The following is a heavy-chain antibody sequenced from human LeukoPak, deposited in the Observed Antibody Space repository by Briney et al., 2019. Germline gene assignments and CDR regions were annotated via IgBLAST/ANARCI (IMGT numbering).Heavy chain of an antibody. J-gene: IGHJ4*02. CDR3: ARGGDIVVVPPALEFDY. V-gene: IGHV3-21*01. CDR1: GFTFSSYA. D-gene: IGHD2-2*01. CDR2: ISSSSSYI. Sequence: GGSLRLSCAASGFTFSSYAMSWVRQAPGKGLEWVSSISSSSSYIYYADSVKGRFTISRDNAKNSLYLQMNSLRAEDTAVYYCARGGDIVVVPPALEFDYWGQGTLVTVSS.